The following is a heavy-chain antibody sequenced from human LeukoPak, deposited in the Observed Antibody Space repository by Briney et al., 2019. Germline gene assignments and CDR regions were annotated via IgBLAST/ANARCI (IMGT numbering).Heavy chain of an antibody. J-gene: IGHJ4*02. D-gene: IGHD6-19*01. CDR2: IIPIFGTA. CDR1: GGTFSSYA. V-gene: IGHV1-69*13. Sequence: ASVKVSCKASGGTFSSYAISWVRQAPGQGLEWMGGIIPIFGTANYAQKFQGRATIAADESTSTAYMELSSLRSEDTAVYYCARRGYSSGWYTEDYWGQGTLVTVSS. CDR3: ARRGYSSGWYTEDY.